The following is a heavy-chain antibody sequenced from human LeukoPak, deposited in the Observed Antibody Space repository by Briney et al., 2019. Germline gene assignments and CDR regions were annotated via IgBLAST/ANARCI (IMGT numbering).Heavy chain of an antibody. Sequence: PGGSLRLSCAASGFTVSSNYMSWVRQAPGKGLEWVSVVYRSGGTNYADSVKGRFTISRDNSKNTMCLQMNSLRAEDTAVYYCTREEWFHFDHWGQGVLVTVSS. V-gene: IGHV3-53*01. CDR1: GFTVSSNY. CDR3: TREEWFHFDH. J-gene: IGHJ4*02. D-gene: IGHD3-3*01. CDR2: VYRSGGT.